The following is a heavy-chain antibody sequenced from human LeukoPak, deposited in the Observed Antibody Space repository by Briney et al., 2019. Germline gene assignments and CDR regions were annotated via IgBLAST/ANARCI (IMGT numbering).Heavy chain of an antibody. J-gene: IGHJ4*02. V-gene: IGHV4-61*02. Sequence: PSETLSLTCTVSGGSISSGSYYWRWIRQPAGKGLEWIGRIYTSGSTNYNPSLMSRVTISVDTSKNQFSLKLSSVTAADTAVYYCASGTLLSADYWGQGTLVTVSS. CDR1: GGSISSGSYY. D-gene: IGHD1-26*01. CDR2: IYTSGST. CDR3: ASGTLLSADY.